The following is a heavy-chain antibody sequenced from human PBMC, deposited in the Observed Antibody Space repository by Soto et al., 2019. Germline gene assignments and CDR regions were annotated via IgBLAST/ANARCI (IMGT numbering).Heavy chain of an antibody. CDR2: IIPILGIA. CDR3: ARDRVEARKLMGRGVIITYWFDP. V-gene: IGHV1-69*08. CDR1: GGTFSSYT. J-gene: IGHJ5*02. D-gene: IGHD3-10*01. Sequence: QVQLVQSGAEVTKPGSSVKVSCKASGGTFSSYTISWVRQAPGQGLEWMGRIIPILGIANYAQKFQGRVTITADKSTSTAYMELSSLRSEDTAGYYCARDRVEARKLMGRGVIITYWFDPWGQGTLVTVSS.